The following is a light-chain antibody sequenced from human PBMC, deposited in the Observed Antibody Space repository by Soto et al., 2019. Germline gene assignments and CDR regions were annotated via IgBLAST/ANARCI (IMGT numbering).Light chain of an antibody. CDR3: QQYDNLPIT. CDR1: RDIGNY. CDR2: DAS. V-gene: IGKV1-33*01. Sequence: DIHMTQARSSRCASLLDITTITCQASRDIGNYLNWYQQKPGKAPKLLIYDASTLESGVPSRFSGSGSGTDFTFTISSLQPEDFATYYCQQYDNLPITFGQGTRLETK. J-gene: IGKJ5*01.